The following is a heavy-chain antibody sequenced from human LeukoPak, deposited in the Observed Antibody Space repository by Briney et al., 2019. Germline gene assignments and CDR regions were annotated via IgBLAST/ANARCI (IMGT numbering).Heavy chain of an antibody. CDR2: ISAYNGNT. CDR3: ALTEWELLPFAFDI. Sequence: ASVKVSCKASGYTFTSYGISWVRQAPGQGLEWMGWISAYNGNTNYALKLQGRVTMTTDTSTSTAYMELRSLRSDDTAVYYCALTEWELLPFAFDIWGQGTMVTVSS. V-gene: IGHV1-18*01. CDR1: GYTFTSYG. D-gene: IGHD1-26*01. J-gene: IGHJ3*02.